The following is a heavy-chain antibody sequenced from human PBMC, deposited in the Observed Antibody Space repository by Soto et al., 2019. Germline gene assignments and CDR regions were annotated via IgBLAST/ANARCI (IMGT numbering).Heavy chain of an antibody. D-gene: IGHD3-9*01. CDR1: GGTFSSYT. J-gene: IGHJ6*02. Sequence: QVQLVQSGAEVKKPGSSVKVSCKASGGTFSSYTVSWVRQAPGQGLEWMGRIIPILGIANYAQKFQGRVTITADKSTSAADMELSSLRSEDTAVYYCARDGVAYYDILSGYSSTGGYGMDVWGQGTTVTVSS. CDR2: IIPILGIA. V-gene: IGHV1-69*08. CDR3: ARDGVAYYDILSGYSSTGGYGMDV.